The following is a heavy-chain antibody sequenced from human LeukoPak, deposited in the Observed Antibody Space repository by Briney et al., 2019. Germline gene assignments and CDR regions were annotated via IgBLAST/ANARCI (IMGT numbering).Heavy chain of an antibody. CDR2: IRYDGSNK. V-gene: IGHV3-30*02. Sequence: GGSLRLSCAASGFTVSSNYMSWVRQAPGKGLEWVAFIRYDGSNKYYADSVKGRFTISRDNSKNTLYLQMNSLRAEDTAVYYCAKDSGNWFDPWGQGTLVTVSS. D-gene: IGHD3-10*01. J-gene: IGHJ5*02. CDR1: GFTVSSNY. CDR3: AKDSGNWFDP.